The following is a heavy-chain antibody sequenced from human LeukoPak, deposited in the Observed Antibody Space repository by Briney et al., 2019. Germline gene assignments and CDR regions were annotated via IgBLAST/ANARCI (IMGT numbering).Heavy chain of an antibody. J-gene: IGHJ4*02. V-gene: IGHV1-2*02. CDR3: ARDSITMVRGVIGY. CDR1: GYTFTGYY. D-gene: IGHD3-10*01. Sequence: ASVKVSCKASGYTFTGYYMHWVRQAPGQGLEWMGWINPNSGGTNDAQKFQRGVPITRDTSISTAYMELSSLRSDDTAVYCCARDSITMVRGVIGYWGQGTLVTVSS. CDR2: INPNSGGT.